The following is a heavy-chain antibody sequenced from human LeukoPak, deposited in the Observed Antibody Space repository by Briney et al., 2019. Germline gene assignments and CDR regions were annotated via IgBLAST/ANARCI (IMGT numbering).Heavy chain of an antibody. CDR3: ARDLDGYEDYFDY. Sequence: GASVKVSCKASGYTFTTFGLSWLRQAPGQGLEWMGWISAYNGNTNYARKLQGRVTMTTDTSTSTAYMELRSLRSDDTAVYYCARDLDGYEDYFDYWGQGTLVTVSS. J-gene: IGHJ4*02. CDR1: GYTFTTFG. V-gene: IGHV1-18*01. CDR2: ISAYNGNT. D-gene: IGHD5-12*01.